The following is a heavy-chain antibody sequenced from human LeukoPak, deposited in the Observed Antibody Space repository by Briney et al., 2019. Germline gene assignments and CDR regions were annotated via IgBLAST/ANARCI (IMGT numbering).Heavy chain of an antibody. J-gene: IGHJ3*02. CDR1: GFSFSVFW. D-gene: IGHD3-10*01. CDR3: ARDLVYGSGRNAFDI. CDR2: IKTDGSIT. Sequence: PGGSLRLSCAASGFSFSVFWMHWVRQAPGKGPVWVSRIKTDGSITNYADSVKGRFTISRDNAKNSLYLQMNSLRAEDTAVYYCARDLVYGSGRNAFDIWGQGTMVTVSS. V-gene: IGHV3-74*01.